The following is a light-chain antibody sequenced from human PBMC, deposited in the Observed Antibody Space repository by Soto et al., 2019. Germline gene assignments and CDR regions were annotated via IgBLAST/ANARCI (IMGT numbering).Light chain of an antibody. CDR1: QSVSSNY. CDR2: GAS. V-gene: IGKV3-20*01. Sequence: EIVLTQSPGTLSLSPGERATLSCRASQSVSSNYLAWYQQKPGQAPRLLIYGASSRATGIPDRFSGSGSGTDFTLTISRLEPADFAVYYCQQYGNSRTFGQGTKVDIK. CDR3: QQYGNSRT. J-gene: IGKJ1*01.